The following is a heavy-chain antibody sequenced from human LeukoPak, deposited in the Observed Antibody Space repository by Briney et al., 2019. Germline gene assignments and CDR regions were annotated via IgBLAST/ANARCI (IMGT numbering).Heavy chain of an antibody. Sequence: SVKVSCKASGGTFSSYAISWVRQAPGQGLEWMGGIIPIFGTANYAQKFQGRVTITADESTSTAYMELSSLRSEDTAVYYCAREDNCGGDCYPFDYWGQGTLVTVSS. J-gene: IGHJ4*02. CDR2: IIPIFGTA. D-gene: IGHD2-21*02. CDR3: AREDNCGGDCYPFDY. V-gene: IGHV1-69*13. CDR1: GGTFSSYA.